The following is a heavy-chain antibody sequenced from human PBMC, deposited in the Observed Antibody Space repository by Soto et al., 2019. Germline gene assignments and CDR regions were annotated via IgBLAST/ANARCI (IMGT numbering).Heavy chain of an antibody. J-gene: IGHJ1*01. D-gene: IGHD3-22*01. Sequence: ASVKVSCKASGYTFTSYGISWVRQAPGQGLEWMGWISAYNGNTNYAQKLQGRVTMTTDTSTSTAYMELRSLRSDDTAVYYCARGSYDSSGYYYAEYFQHWGQGTLVTVSS. CDR1: GYTFTSYG. CDR2: ISAYNGNT. V-gene: IGHV1-18*01. CDR3: ARGSYDSSGYYYAEYFQH.